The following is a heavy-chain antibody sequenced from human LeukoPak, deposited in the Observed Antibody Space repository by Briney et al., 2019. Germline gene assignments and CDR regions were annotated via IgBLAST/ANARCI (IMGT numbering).Heavy chain of an antibody. CDR3: AKDYSSSSSFFDY. Sequence: PGGSLRLSCAASGFTFDDYAMHWVRQAPGKGLEWVSGISWNSGSIVYADSVKGRFTISRDNAKNSLYPQMNSLRAEDMAWYYCAKDYSSSSSFFDYWGQGTLVTVSS. D-gene: IGHD6-6*01. CDR1: GFTFDDYA. J-gene: IGHJ4*02. CDR2: ISWNSGSI. V-gene: IGHV3-9*03.